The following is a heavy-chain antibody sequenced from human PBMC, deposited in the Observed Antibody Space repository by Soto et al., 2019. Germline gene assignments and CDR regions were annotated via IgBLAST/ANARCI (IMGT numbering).Heavy chain of an antibody. V-gene: IGHV3-23*01. CDR3: AKGPTVFGAVISFDYYYGMYV. CDR1: GFTFSSSA. J-gene: IGHJ6*02. Sequence: GGSLRLSCTASGFTFSSSAMRWVRQAPGRGLEWVSGISGSGAGTYYADSVKGRFTISRDNSKNTLYLQMSGLRAEDAAVYYCAKGPTVFGAVISFDYYYGMYVWGQGTPVTVSS. CDR2: ISGSGAGT. D-gene: IGHD3-3*01.